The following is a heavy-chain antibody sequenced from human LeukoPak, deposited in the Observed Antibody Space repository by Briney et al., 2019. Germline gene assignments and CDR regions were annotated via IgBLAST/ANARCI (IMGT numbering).Heavy chain of an antibody. V-gene: IGHV3-30*04. D-gene: IGHD2-21*02. Sequence: GGSLRLSCAASGFTFSTYVIYWVRQAPGKGLEWVAVISYDGSNKYYADSVKGRFTISRDNSKNSLYLQMNSVRAEDTALYYCARDDGGDFNDAFDIWGQGTMVTVSS. J-gene: IGHJ3*02. CDR2: ISYDGSNK. CDR1: GFTFSTYV. CDR3: ARDDGGDFNDAFDI.